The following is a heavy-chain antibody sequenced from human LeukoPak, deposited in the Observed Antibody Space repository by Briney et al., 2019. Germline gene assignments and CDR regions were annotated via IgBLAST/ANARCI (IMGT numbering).Heavy chain of an antibody. J-gene: IGHJ4*02. CDR3: ARVGTTGLD. D-gene: IGHD1-1*01. CDR1: GFTFSSYW. CDR2: INSDATTT. Sequence: GGSLRPSCAASGFTFSSYWMHWVRQAPGKGLVWVSRINSDATTTSYADSVKGRFTVSRDNAKNTLYLQMNSLRAEDTAMYYCARVGTTGLDWGRGTLVTVSS. V-gene: IGHV3-74*01.